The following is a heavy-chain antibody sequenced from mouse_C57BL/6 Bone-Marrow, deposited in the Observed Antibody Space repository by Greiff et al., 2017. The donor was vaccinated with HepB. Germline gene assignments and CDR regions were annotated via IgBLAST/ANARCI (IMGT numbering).Heavy chain of an antibody. J-gene: IGHJ2*01. D-gene: IGHD1-1*01. CDR3: ARRDYYGSSPFFDY. CDR1: GYTFTSYW. V-gene: IGHV1-55*01. CDR2: IYPGSGST. Sequence: VQLQQPGAELVKPGASVKMSCKASGYTFTSYWITWVKQRPGKGLEWIGDIYPGSGSTNYNEKFKSKATLTVDTSSSTAYMQLSSLTSEDSAVYYCARRDYYGSSPFFDYWGQGTTLTVSS.